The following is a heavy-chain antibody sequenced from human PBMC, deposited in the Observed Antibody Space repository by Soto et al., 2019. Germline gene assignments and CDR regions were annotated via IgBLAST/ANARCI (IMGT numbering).Heavy chain of an antibody. Sequence: PGGSLRLSCAASGFTVSSNYMSWVRQAPGKGLEWVSVIYSGGSTYYADSVKGRFTISRDNSKNTLYLQMNSLRAEDTAVYYCARDDYYDSSGYSLYYYYGMDVWGQGTTVTVSS. V-gene: IGHV3-66*01. CDR2: IYSGGST. CDR3: ARDDYYDSSGYSLYYYYGMDV. CDR1: GFTVSSNY. D-gene: IGHD3-22*01. J-gene: IGHJ6*02.